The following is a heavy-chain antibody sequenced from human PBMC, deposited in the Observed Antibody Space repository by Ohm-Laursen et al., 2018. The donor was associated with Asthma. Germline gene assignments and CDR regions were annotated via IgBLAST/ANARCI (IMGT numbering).Heavy chain of an antibody. CDR2: IIPIFGTA. Sequence: ASVKVSCKASGGTFSSYAISWVRQAPGQGLEWMGGIIPIFGTANYAQKFQGRVTITADESTSTAYMELSSLRSEDTAVYYCATEPPRITIFGVVTTDAFDIWGQGTMVTISS. J-gene: IGHJ3*02. CDR3: ATEPPRITIFGVVTTDAFDI. V-gene: IGHV1-69*13. D-gene: IGHD3-3*01. CDR1: GGTFSSYA.